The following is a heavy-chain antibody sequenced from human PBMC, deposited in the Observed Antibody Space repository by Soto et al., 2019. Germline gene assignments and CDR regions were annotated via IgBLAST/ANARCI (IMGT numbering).Heavy chain of an antibody. V-gene: IGHV3-66*04. CDR1: GFTVSSNY. J-gene: IGHJ6*02. Sequence: GGSLRLSCAASGFTVSSNYMTWVRQAPGKGLEWLSVIYSAGSTYYADSVKGRFTISRDGSKNTLFLQMNTLTVADTAVYYCARLGGYCSSTNCYGYYGMDVWGQGTTVTVSS. CDR3: ARLGGYCSSTNCYGYYGMDV. D-gene: IGHD2-2*01. CDR2: IYSAGST.